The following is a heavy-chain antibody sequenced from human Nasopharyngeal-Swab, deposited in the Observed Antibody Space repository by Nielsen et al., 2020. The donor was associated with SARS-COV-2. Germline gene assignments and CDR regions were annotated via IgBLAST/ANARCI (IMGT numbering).Heavy chain of an antibody. Sequence: ASVKVSCKASGDTFTSYDINWVRQATGQGLEWMGWMNPNSGNTGYAQKFQGRVTMTRNTSISTAYMELSSLRSEDTAVYYCARGGVPGYYYYYYYMDVWGKGTTVTVSS. CDR1: GDTFTSYD. CDR2: MNPNSGNT. V-gene: IGHV1-8*01. CDR3: ARGGVPGYYYYYYYMDV. J-gene: IGHJ6*03. D-gene: IGHD3-10*01.